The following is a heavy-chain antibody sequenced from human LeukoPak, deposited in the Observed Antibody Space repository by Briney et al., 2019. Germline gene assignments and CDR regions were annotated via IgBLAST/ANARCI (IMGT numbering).Heavy chain of an antibody. CDR1: GFTFSNYA. CDR2: ISGSGVST. V-gene: IGHV3-23*01. CDR3: AKEEWLLAVYFDY. D-gene: IGHD3-3*01. Sequence: PGGSLTLSCAASGFTFSNYAMSWVRQAPGKGLEWVSTISGSGVSTYYADSVKAQFTISRDNSKNTLYLQMNSLGAEDTAVYYCAKEEWLLAVYFDYWGQGTLVTVSS. J-gene: IGHJ4*02.